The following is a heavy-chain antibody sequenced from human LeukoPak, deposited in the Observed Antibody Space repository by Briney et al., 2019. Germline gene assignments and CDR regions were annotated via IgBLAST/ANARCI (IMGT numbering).Heavy chain of an antibody. CDR3: ARGPGYGDLETYFDY. CDR1: GGTFSSYA. V-gene: IGHV1-69*06. D-gene: IGHD4-17*01. CDR2: IIPIFGTA. J-gene: IGHJ4*02. Sequence: ASVKVSCKASGGTFSSYAISWVRQAPGQGLEWMGGIIPIFGTANYAQKFQGRVTITADKSTSTAYMELSSPRSEDTAVYYCARGPGYGDLETYFDYWGQGTLVTVSS.